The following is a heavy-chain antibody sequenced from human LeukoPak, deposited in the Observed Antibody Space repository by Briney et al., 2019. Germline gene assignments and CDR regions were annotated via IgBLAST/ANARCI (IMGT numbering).Heavy chain of an antibody. CDR3: ARGRLGTQQRLGPYFDY. CDR1: GYSISSGYY. Sequence: PSETLSLTCTVSGYSISSGYYWGWIRQPPGKGLEWIGSIYHSGSTYYNPSLKSRVTISVDTSKNQFSLKLSSVTAADTAVYYCARGRLGTQQRLGPYFDYWGQGTLVTVSS. CDR2: IYHSGST. J-gene: IGHJ4*02. D-gene: IGHD6-19*01. V-gene: IGHV4-38-2*02.